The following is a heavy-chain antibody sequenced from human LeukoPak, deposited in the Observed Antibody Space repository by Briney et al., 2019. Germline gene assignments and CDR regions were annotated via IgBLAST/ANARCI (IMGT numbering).Heavy chain of an antibody. J-gene: IGHJ6*02. V-gene: IGHV7-4-1*04. CDR2: INTNTGNP. D-gene: IGHD3-9*01. Sequence: GASVKVSCKASGYTFTSYAMNWVRQAPGQGLEWMGWINTNTGNPTYAQGFTGRFVFSLDTSVSMAYLQISSLKAEDTAVYYCARETDYDILTGYPLDGMDVWGQGTTVTVSS. CDR3: ARETDYDILTGYPLDGMDV. CDR1: GYTFTSYA.